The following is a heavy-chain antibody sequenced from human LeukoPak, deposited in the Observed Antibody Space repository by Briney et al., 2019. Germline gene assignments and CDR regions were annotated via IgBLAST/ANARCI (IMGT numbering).Heavy chain of an antibody. V-gene: IGHV1-69*13. Sequence: ASVKVSCKASGGTFSSYAISWVRQAPGQGLEWMGGIIPIFGTANYAQKFQGRVTITADESTSTAYMELSSLRSEDTAVYYCAREFKPAARGCWFDPWGQGTLVTVSS. CDR3: AREFKPAARGCWFDP. CDR1: GGTFSSYA. J-gene: IGHJ5*02. CDR2: IIPIFGTA. D-gene: IGHD2-2*01.